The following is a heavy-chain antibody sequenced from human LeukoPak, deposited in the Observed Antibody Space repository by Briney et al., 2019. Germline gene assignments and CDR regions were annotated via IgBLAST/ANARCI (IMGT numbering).Heavy chain of an antibody. V-gene: IGHV4-39*07. Sequence: PSETLSLTCTVSGGSISSGSYYWGWIRQPPGKGLEWIGSIYYSGSTYYKPSLKSRVTISLDTSKNQFSLKLSSVTAADAAVYYCARAYSPPQWSPFDYWGQGTLVTVSS. CDR3: ARAYSPPQWSPFDY. CDR2: IYYSGST. D-gene: IGHD6-13*01. J-gene: IGHJ4*02. CDR1: GGSISSGSYY.